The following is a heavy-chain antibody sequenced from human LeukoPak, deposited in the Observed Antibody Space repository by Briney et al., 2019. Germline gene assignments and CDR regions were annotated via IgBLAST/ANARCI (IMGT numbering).Heavy chain of an antibody. CDR2: INTGNGNT. D-gene: IGHD5-18*01. CDR1: GYIFTSYP. Sequence: GASVKVSCKASGYIFTSYPIHWVRRAPGQGLEWMGWINTGNGNTKYSRKFEGRVTVTRDTSATAAYMELSSLRSEDTAVYYCARDRAMADYWGQGTLVTVSS. CDR3: ARDRAMADY. V-gene: IGHV1-3*04. J-gene: IGHJ4*02.